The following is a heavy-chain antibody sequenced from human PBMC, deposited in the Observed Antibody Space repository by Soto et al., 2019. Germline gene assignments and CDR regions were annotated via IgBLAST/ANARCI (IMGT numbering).Heavy chain of an antibody. CDR1: GFTFSSYG. V-gene: IGHV3-33*01. Sequence: QVQLVESGGGVVQPGRSLRLSCAASGFTFSSYGMHWVRQAPGKGLEWWAVIWYDGSNNYYADSVKGRFTISRDNSKNTLYLQMNSLRAEDTAVYYCARVGEYYYDSSGWCCDLWGRGTLVTVSS. D-gene: IGHD3-22*01. CDR2: IWYDGSNN. J-gene: IGHJ2*01. CDR3: ARVGEYYYDSSGWCCDL.